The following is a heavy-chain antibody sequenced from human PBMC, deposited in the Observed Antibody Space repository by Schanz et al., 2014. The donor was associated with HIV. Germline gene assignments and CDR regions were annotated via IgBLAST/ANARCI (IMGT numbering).Heavy chain of an antibody. Sequence: EVQLVESGGGLVKPGGSLRLSCAASGFTLSSYTMTWVRQAPGKGLEWVSSISTSGYIYYADSVKGRFSISRDSAKNALYLQMNSLRAEDTAVYYCARGEAITYYYHYYGMDVWGQGTTVTVSS. V-gene: IGHV3-21*01. CDR1: GFTLSSYT. CDR2: ISTSGYI. CDR3: ARGEAITYYYHYYGMDV. D-gene: IGHD1-20*01. J-gene: IGHJ6*02.